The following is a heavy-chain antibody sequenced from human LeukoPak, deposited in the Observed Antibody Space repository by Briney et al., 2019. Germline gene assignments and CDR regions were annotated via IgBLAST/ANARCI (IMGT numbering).Heavy chain of an antibody. CDR3: AKDYDILTGYYLFDY. D-gene: IGHD3-9*01. Sequence: GGSLRLSCAASGFTFSSYGMHWVRQAAGKGLEWVAFIRYDGSNKYYADSVKGRFTISRDNSKNTLYLQMNSLRAEDTAVYYCAKDYDILTGYYLFDYWGQGTLVTVSS. CDR2: IRYDGSNK. J-gene: IGHJ4*02. V-gene: IGHV3-30*02. CDR1: GFTFSSYG.